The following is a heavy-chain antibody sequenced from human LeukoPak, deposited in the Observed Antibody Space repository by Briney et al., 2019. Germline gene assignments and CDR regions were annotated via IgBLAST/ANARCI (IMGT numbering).Heavy chain of an antibody. CDR2: INHSGST. V-gene: IGHV4-34*01. Sequence: SETLSLTCAVYGGSFSGYYWSRIRQPPGKGLEWIGEINHSGSTNYNPSLKSRVTISVDTSKNQFSLKLSSVTAADTAVYYCARTPDVIVVVVAATRPYYFDYWGQGTLVTVSS. D-gene: IGHD2-15*01. J-gene: IGHJ4*02. CDR1: GGSFSGYY. CDR3: ARTPDVIVVVVAATRPYYFDY.